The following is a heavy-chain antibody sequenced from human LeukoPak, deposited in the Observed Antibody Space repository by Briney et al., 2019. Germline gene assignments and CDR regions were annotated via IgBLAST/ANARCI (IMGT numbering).Heavy chain of an antibody. CDR2: ISWNSGSI. CDR1: GFTFDDYA. V-gene: IGHV3-9*01. D-gene: IGHD1-14*01. CDR3: AKDMTT. Sequence: PGGSLRLSCAASGFTFDDYAMHWVRQAPGKGLEWVSGISWNSGSIGYADSVKGRFTISRDNAKNSLYLQMNSLRAEDTASYYCAKDMTTGGQGTLVTVSS. J-gene: IGHJ4*02.